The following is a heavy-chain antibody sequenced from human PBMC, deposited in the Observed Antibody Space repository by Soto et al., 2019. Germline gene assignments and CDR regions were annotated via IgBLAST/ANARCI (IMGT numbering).Heavy chain of an antibody. CDR2: IYYSGST. CDR1: GGSISSYY. V-gene: IGHV4-59*01. CDR3: AREVGYCSSTSCPKDYYYYYYMDV. Sequence: SETLSLTCTVSGGSISSYYWSWIRQPPGKGLEWIGYIYYSGSTNYNPSLKSRVTISVDTSKNQFSLKLSSVTAADTAVYYCAREVGYCSSTSCPKDYYYYYYMDVWGKGTTVTVSS. J-gene: IGHJ6*03. D-gene: IGHD2-2*01.